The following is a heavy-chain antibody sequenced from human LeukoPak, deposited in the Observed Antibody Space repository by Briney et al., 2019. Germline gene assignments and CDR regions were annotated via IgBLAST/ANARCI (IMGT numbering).Heavy chain of an antibody. J-gene: IGHJ6*02. CDR3: ASGAPDFWSGLYGMDV. Sequence: SETLSLTCTVSGGSISSYYWSWIRQPAGKGLEWIGRFYTSGNTNYNPSLKSRVTISVDTSKNQFSLKLSSVTAADTAVYYCASGAPDFWSGLYGMDVWGQGTTVTVSS. V-gene: IGHV4-4*07. CDR2: FYTSGNT. CDR1: GGSISSYY. D-gene: IGHD3-3*01.